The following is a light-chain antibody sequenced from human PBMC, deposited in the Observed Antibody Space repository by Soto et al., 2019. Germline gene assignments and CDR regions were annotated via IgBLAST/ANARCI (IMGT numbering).Light chain of an antibody. Sequence: QCALTQPRSVSGSPGQSVTISCTGTSSDVGGYNYVSWYQQHPGKAPKLMIYDVSKRPSGVPDRFSGSKSGNTASLTISGLQAEDEADYYCCSYAGSYTDVFGTGTKVTVL. CDR2: DVS. V-gene: IGLV2-11*01. CDR3: CSYAGSYTDV. CDR1: SSDVGGYNY. J-gene: IGLJ1*01.